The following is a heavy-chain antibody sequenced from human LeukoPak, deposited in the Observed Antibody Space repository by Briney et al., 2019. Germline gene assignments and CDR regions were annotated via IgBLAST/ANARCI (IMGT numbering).Heavy chain of an antibody. CDR2: INSDGSST. V-gene: IGHV3-74*01. CDR1: GFTFSSYW. CDR3: ARDLAAYYDFWSGYSWYHDYFDY. D-gene: IGHD3-3*01. J-gene: IGHJ4*02. Sequence: GGSLRLSCAASGFTFSSYWMHWVRQAPGKGLVWVSRINSDGSSTSYADSVKGRFTISRDNAKNTLYLQMNSLRAEDTAVYYCARDLAAYYDFWSGYSWYHDYFDYWAREPWSPSPQ.